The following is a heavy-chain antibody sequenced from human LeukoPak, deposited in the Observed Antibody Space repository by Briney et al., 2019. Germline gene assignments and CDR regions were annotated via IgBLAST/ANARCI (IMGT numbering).Heavy chain of an antibody. CDR2: IWYDGSNK. CDR3: ARDANWGFDAFDI. CDR1: GFTFSSYG. V-gene: IGHV3-33*01. D-gene: IGHD7-27*01. Sequence: GGSLTLSCAASGFTFSSYGMHWVRQAPDKGLEWVAVIWYDGSNKYYADSVKGRFTISRDNSKNTLYLQMNSLRAEDTAVYYCARDANWGFDAFDIWGQGTMVTAFS. J-gene: IGHJ3*02.